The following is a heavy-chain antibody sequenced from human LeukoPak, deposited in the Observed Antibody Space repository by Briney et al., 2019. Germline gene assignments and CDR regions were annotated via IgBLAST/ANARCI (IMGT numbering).Heavy chain of an antibody. J-gene: IGHJ4*02. CDR1: GFTFSSYA. CDR3: AKATGTLGN. CDR2: ISYDGSNK. Sequence: GGSLRLSCAASGFTFSSYAMHWVRQAPGKGLEWVAVISYDGSNKYYADSVKGRFTISRDNSKNTLYLQMNSLRAEDTAIYYCAKATGTLGNWGQGTLVTVSS. D-gene: IGHD1-1*01. V-gene: IGHV3-30*04.